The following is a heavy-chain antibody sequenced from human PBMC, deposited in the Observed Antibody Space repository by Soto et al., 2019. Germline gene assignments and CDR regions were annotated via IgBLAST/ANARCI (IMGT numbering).Heavy chain of an antibody. CDR1: GFTFSSYA. J-gene: IGHJ5*02. CDR3: AKDGSRGIAARPRWFDP. D-gene: IGHD6-6*01. V-gene: IGHV3-23*01. Sequence: GGSLRLSCAASGFTFSSYAMSWVRQAQGKGLEWVSAISGSGGSTYYADSVKGRFTISRDNSKNTLYLQMNSLRAEDTAVYYCAKDGSRGIAARPRWFDPWGQGTQVTVSS. CDR2: ISGSGGST.